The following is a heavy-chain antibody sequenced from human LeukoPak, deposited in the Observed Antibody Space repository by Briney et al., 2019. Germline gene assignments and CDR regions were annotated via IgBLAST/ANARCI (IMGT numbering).Heavy chain of an antibody. Sequence: PSETLSLTCTVPGGSISTTSYYWGWIRQPPGKGLEWIGTIYYSGTTYYNPSLKSRVTISIDTSKNQFSLKLSSVTAADTALYYCARGGVSSGWYNAFDIWGPGTMVTVSS. CDR3: ARGGVSSGWYNAFDI. D-gene: IGHD6-19*01. CDR1: GGSISTTSYY. CDR2: IYYSGTT. V-gene: IGHV4-39*07. J-gene: IGHJ3*02.